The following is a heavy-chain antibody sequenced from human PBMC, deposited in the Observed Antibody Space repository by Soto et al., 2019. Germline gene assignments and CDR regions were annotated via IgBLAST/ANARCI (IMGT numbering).Heavy chain of an antibody. Sequence: EEQLLESGGGLVQPGGSLRLSCAATGLHFGSYAMGWVRQAPGKGLEWVSGVSGSGSSPYYADSVKGRLTISKDKSKDTLYLDLNNLRSEDTAVYFCVKGKESGYRGAFDAWGQGTMVTVSS. D-gene: IGHD5-18*01. J-gene: IGHJ3*01. V-gene: IGHV3-23*01. CDR2: VSGSGSSP. CDR1: GLHFGSYA. CDR3: VKGKESGYRGAFDA.